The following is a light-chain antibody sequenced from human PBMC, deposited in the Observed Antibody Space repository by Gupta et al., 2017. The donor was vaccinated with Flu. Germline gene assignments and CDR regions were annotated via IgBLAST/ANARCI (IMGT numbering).Light chain of an antibody. Sequence: EIVLTQSPATLSLSPGERASLSCRASQSVSNFLAWYQHKPGQAPKLLIYDASNRATGIPARCSGSGSGTDFTLTISSLEPEDSAVYYCQQRRDLLTFGGGTRVQIK. J-gene: IGKJ4*01. CDR2: DAS. CDR1: QSVSNF. V-gene: IGKV3-11*01. CDR3: QQRRDLLT.